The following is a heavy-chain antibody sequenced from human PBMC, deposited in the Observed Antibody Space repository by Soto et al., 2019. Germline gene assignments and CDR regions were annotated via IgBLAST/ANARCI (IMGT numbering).Heavy chain of an antibody. CDR3: ARDNRDYDSSGYYPH. J-gene: IGHJ4*02. CDR1: GFTFSSYG. Sequence: PGGSLRLSCAASGFTFSSYGMHWVRQAPGKGLEWVAVISYDGSKKYHADSVKGRFTISRDNSKITLYLEMNSLRAEDTAVYYCARDNRDYDSSGYYPHWGQGTLVTVSS. V-gene: IGHV3-30-3*01. CDR2: ISYDGSKK. D-gene: IGHD3-22*01.